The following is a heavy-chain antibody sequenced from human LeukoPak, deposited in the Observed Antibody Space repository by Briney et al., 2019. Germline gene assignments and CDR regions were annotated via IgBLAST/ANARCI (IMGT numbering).Heavy chain of an antibody. CDR3: ARRLSGGYSSGWSVSYFDY. CDR2: IYYSGST. CDR1: GGSISSSSYY. J-gene: IGHJ4*02. Sequence: SETLSLTCTVSGGSISSSSYYWGWIRQPPGKGLEWIGSIYYSGSTYYNPSLKSRVTISVDTSKNQFSLRLSSVTAADTAVYYCARRLSGGYSSGWSVSYFDYWGQGTLVTVSS. V-gene: IGHV4-39*01. D-gene: IGHD6-19*01.